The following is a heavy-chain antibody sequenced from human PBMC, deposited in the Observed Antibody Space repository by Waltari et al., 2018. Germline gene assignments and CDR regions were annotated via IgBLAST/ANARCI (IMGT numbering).Heavy chain of an antibody. CDR1: GLPFIHYA. CDR3: AKDRQGASGWSGEITH. V-gene: IGHV3-30*04. D-gene: IGHD6-19*01. J-gene: IGHJ4*02. Sequence: QVHLVESAGGVGLTGRSLRRSCQASGLPFIHYAWRWVRKAPGRGLEWLTVISSDGGSYYYADSVKGRFTISRDRSTNTVYLHMTSLTHEDAAVYYCAKDRQGASGWSGEITHWGPGTLVAVSS. CDR2: ISSDGGSY.